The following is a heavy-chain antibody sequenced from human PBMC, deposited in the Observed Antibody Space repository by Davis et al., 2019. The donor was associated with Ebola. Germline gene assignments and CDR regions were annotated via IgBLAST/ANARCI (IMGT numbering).Heavy chain of an antibody. J-gene: IGHJ4*02. Sequence: MPSETLSLTCAVSGGSISSSNWWSWVRQPPGKGLEWIGEINHSGSTYYNPSLKSRVTISVDTSKNQFSLKLSSVTAADTAVYYCARGRRYYYDSSGYYPNWGQGTLVTVSS. V-gene: IGHV4-4*02. CDR2: INHSGST. CDR1: GGSISSSNW. D-gene: IGHD3-22*01. CDR3: ARGRRYYYDSSGYYPN.